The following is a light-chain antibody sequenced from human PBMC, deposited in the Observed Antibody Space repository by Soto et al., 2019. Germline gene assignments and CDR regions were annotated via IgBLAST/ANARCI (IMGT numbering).Light chain of an antibody. V-gene: IGLV2-14*01. CDR3: SSYRGRSLVV. Sequence: QSALTQPASVSGSPGQSITISCTGTSSDVGGYNYVSWYQQHPGKAPKLMIYDVSNRPSGVSNRFSGSKSGNTASLTISGLQAEDEADYYCSSYRGRSLVVFGGGTKVTVL. CDR2: DVS. J-gene: IGLJ2*01. CDR1: SSDVGGYNY.